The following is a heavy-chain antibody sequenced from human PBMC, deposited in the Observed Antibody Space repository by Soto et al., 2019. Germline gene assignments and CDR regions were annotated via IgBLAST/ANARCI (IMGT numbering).Heavy chain of an antibody. CDR3: ARILAARPGLWPEYDY. Sequence: SVKVSCKASGGTFSSYAISWVRQAPGQGLEWMGGIIPIFGTANYAQKFQGRVTITADESTSTAYMELSSLRSEDTAVYYCARILAARPGLWPEYDYWGQGTLVTVFS. J-gene: IGHJ4*02. V-gene: IGHV1-69*13. CDR2: IIPIFGTA. CDR1: GGTFSSYA. D-gene: IGHD6-6*01.